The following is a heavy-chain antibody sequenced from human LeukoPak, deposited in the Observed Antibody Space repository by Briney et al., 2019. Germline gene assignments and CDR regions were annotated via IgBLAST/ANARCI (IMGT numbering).Heavy chain of an antibody. CDR3: ARDSGSYLGDY. CDR2: ISYDGSNK. Sequence: GRSLRLSCAASGFTFSSYAMHWVRQAPGKGLEWVAVISYDGSNKYYADSVKGRFTTSRDNSKNTLYLQMNSLRAEDTAVYYCARDSGSYLGDYWGQGTLVTVSS. D-gene: IGHD1-26*01. J-gene: IGHJ4*02. CDR1: GFTFSSYA. V-gene: IGHV3-30-3*01.